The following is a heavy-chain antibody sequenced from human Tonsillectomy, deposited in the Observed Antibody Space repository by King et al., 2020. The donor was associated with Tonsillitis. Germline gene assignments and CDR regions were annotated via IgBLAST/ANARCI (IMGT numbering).Heavy chain of an antibody. CDR1: GGSISSGGYY. Sequence: VQLQESGPGLVKPSQTLSLTCTVSGGSISSGGYYWSWIRQHPGKGLGWIGYIFYSGNTYYNPSLKSRVSISVDTSKTQFSLRLSSVTAADTAVYYCARDRLWGSYRYTDCFDYWGQGTLVTVSS. J-gene: IGHJ4*02. CDR2: IFYSGNT. V-gene: IGHV4-31*03. D-gene: IGHD3-16*02. CDR3: ARDRLWGSYRYTDCFDY.